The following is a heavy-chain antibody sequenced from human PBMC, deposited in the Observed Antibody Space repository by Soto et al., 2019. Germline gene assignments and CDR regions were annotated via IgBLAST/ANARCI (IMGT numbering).Heavy chain of an antibody. CDR1: GFTFSSYS. D-gene: IGHD5-12*01. J-gene: IGHJ6*02. V-gene: IGHV3-48*02. CDR3: ARDQYSGYDFGRYYYGMDV. Sequence: EVQLVESGGGLVQPGGSLRLSCAASGFTFSSYSMNWVRQAPGKGLEWVSYISSSSSTIYYADSVKGRFTISRDNAKXXIXXQMNSLRDEDTAVYYCARDQYSGYDFGRYYYGMDVWGQGTTVTVSS. CDR2: ISSSSSTI.